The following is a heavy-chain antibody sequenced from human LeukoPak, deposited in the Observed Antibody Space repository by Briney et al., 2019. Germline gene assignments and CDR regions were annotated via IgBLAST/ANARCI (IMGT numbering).Heavy chain of an antibody. CDR3: ARAQYYYDSSGLYYFDY. J-gene: IGHJ4*02. CDR1: GYTFTSYG. CDR2: ISAYNGNT. V-gene: IGHV1-18*01. D-gene: IGHD3-22*01. Sequence: ASVKVSCKASGYTFTSYGISWVRQAPGQGLEWMGWISAYNGNTNYAQKLQGRVTMTTDTSTSTAYMELRSLRSDDTAVYYCARAQYYYDSSGLYYFDYWGQGTLVTVSS.